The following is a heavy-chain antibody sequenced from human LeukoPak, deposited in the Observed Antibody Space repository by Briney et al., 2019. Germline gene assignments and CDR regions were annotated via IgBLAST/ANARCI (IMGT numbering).Heavy chain of an antibody. CDR2: INPNSGGA. Sequence: GASVKVSCKASGYTFTGYYMHWVRQAPGQGLEWMGRINPNSGGANYAQKFQGRVTMTRDTSISTAYMELSGLRSDDTAVYYCARDREVGSTDDAFDIWGQGTRVIVPS. CDR3: ARDREVGSTDDAFDI. CDR1: GYTFTGYY. J-gene: IGHJ3*02. D-gene: IGHD1-26*01. V-gene: IGHV1-2*06.